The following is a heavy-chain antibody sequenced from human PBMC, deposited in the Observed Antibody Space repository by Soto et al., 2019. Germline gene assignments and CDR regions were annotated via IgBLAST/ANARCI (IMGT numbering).Heavy chain of an antibody. Sequence: ASVKVSCKASGGTFSSYTISWVRQAPGQGLEWMGRIIPIPGIANYAQKFQGRVTITADKSTSTAYMELSSLRSEDTAVYYCAREYSSSWYRAFDIWGQGTMVTVSS. V-gene: IGHV1-69*04. CDR1: GGTFSSYT. D-gene: IGHD6-13*01. CDR2: IIPIPGIA. J-gene: IGHJ3*02. CDR3: AREYSSSWYRAFDI.